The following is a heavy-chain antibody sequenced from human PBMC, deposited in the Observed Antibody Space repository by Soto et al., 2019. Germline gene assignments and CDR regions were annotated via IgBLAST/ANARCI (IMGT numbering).Heavy chain of an antibody. Sequence: QVPLVQSGAEVKKPGASVKVSCKASGYTFTSYGISWVRQAPGQGLEWMGWISAYNGNTNYAQKLQGRVTMTTDTSTSTAYMELRSLRSDDTAVYYCARDNRLLGTYYYGMDVWGQGTTVTVSS. V-gene: IGHV1-18*01. D-gene: IGHD4-17*01. CDR2: ISAYNGNT. CDR3: ARDNRLLGTYYYGMDV. CDR1: GYTFTSYG. J-gene: IGHJ6*02.